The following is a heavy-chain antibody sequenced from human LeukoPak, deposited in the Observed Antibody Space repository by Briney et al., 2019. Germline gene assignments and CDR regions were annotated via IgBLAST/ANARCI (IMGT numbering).Heavy chain of an antibody. J-gene: IGHJ4*02. CDR1: GGSFSGYC. CDR2: INHSGST. CDR3: ARGRHYYGSGSYEY. D-gene: IGHD3-10*01. Sequence: SETLSLTCAVYGGSFSGYCWSWIRQPPGKGLEWIGEINHSGSTNYNPSLKSRVTISVDTSKNQFSLKLSSVTAADTAVYYCARGRHYYGSGSYEYWGQGTLVTVSS. V-gene: IGHV4-34*01.